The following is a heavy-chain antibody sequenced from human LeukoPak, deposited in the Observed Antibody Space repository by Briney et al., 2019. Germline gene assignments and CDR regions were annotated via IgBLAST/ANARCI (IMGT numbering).Heavy chain of an antibody. CDR2: ISGSGGST. V-gene: IGHV3-23*01. D-gene: IGHD3-10*01. J-gene: IGHJ4*02. Sequence: PGGPLRLSCAASGFTFSSYAMSWVRQAPGKGLEWVSAISGSGGSTYYADSVKGRFTISRDNSKNTLYLQMNSLRAEDTAVYYCAKGQGSGFRGVIDFDYWGQGTLVTVSS. CDR1: GFTFSSYA. CDR3: AKGQGSGFRGVIDFDY.